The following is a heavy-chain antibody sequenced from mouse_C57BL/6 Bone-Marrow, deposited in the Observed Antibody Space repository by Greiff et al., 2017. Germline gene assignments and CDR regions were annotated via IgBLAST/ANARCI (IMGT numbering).Heavy chain of an antibody. CDR1: GFSLTSYG. V-gene: IGHV2-9*01. J-gene: IGHJ3*01. CDR2: IWGGGST. D-gene: IGHD2-1*01. Sequence: QVQLKQSGPGLVAPAQSLSITCTVSGFSLTSYGVDWVRQPPGKGLEWLGVIWGGGSTNYNSALMSRLSICKDNSKSQVFLKMSSLQTDDTAMYYSAKREHGTFGGFAYWGQGTLVTVSA. CDR3: AKREHGTFGGFAY.